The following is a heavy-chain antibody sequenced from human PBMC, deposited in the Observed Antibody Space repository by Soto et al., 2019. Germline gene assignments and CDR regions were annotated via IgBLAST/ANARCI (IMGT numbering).Heavy chain of an antibody. D-gene: IGHD5-18*01. CDR1: GYTFTSYG. V-gene: IGHV1-18*01. CDR2: ISAYNGNT. J-gene: IGHJ6*02. CDR3: ARDSLGRYKAKAHWYYGMDV. Sequence: ASVKVSCKASGYTFTSYGISWVRQAPGQGLEWRGWISAYNGNTNYAQKLQGRVTMTTDTSTSTAYMELRSLRSDDTAVYYCARDSLGRYKAKAHWYYGMDVWGQGTTVTVSS.